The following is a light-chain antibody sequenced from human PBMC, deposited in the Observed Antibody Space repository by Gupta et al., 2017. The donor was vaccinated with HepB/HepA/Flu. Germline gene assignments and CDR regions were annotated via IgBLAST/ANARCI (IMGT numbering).Light chain of an antibody. Sequence: SYDLTQPPSVSVSPGQTASITCSGDKLGNKYAYWFQQRPGQSPVLVIYENNKRTSGIPERFSGSNSGNTASLTISGTQPVDEADYYCQTWDSTTVIFGGGTKVTVL. V-gene: IGLV3-1*01. J-gene: IGLJ2*01. CDR3: QTWDSTTVI. CDR2: ENN. CDR1: KLGNKY.